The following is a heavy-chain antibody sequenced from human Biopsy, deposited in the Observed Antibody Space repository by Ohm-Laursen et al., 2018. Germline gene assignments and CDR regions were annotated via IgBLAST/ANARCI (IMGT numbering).Heavy chain of an antibody. V-gene: IGHV3-21*01. D-gene: IGHD3-10*01. CDR2: ISSSSDNI. J-gene: IGHJ6*02. Sequence: SLRLSCTASGITVSGNYTTWVRQAPGKGLEWVSTISSSSDNIYYVDSVKGRFTISRDNAKNSLYLQMNSLRAEDTAVYYCARSRGSSGIATIYYYGMDVWGQGTTVTVSS. CDR3: ARSRGSSGIATIYYYGMDV. CDR1: GITVSGNY.